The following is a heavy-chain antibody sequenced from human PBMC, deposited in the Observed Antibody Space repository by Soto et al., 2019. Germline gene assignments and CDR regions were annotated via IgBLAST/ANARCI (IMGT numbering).Heavy chain of an antibody. V-gene: IGHV3-30*18. CDR3: AKALCGDSLRDAFDI. CDR1: GFTFSSYG. Sequence: QVQLVESGGGVVQPGRSLRLSCAASGFTFSSYGMHWVRQAPGKGLEWVAVISYDGSNKYYADSVKGRFTISRDNSKNTLYLQMNSLKAEDTAVYYCAKALCGDSLRDAFDIWGQGTMVTVSS. J-gene: IGHJ3*02. D-gene: IGHD4-17*01. CDR2: ISYDGSNK.